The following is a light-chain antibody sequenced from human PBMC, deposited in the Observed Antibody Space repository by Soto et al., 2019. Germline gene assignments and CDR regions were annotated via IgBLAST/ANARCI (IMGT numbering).Light chain of an antibody. CDR1: QTISSW. V-gene: IGKV1-5*03. CDR3: QLYNSYSEA. J-gene: IGKJ1*01. Sequence: DIQMTQSPSTLSGSVGDRVTITCRASQTISSWLAWYQQKPGKAPKLLIYKASTLKSGVPSRFSGSGSGTEFTLAFSRLQPDDFATYYCQLYNSYSEAFGQGTKVELK. CDR2: KAS.